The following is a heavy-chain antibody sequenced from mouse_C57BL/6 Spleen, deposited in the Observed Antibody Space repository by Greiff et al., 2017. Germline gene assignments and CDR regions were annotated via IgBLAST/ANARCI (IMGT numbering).Heavy chain of an antibody. CDR3: ARYRTTVVEGYAMDY. J-gene: IGHJ4*01. CDR2: IRNKANGYTT. D-gene: IGHD1-1*01. V-gene: IGHV7-3*01. CDR1: GFTFTDYY. Sequence: EVQLVESGGGLVQPGGSLSLSCAASGFTFTDYYMSWVRQPPGKALEWLGFIRNKANGYTTEYSASVKGRFTISRDNSQSILYLQMNALRAADSATYYCARYRTTVVEGYAMDYWGQGTSVTVSS.